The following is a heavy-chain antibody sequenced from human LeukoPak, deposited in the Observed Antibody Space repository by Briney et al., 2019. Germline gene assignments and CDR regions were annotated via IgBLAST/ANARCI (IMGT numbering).Heavy chain of an antibody. D-gene: IGHD6-19*01. V-gene: IGHV3-23*01. CDR2: ISGSGGST. Sequence: PGGSLRLSCAASGFTFSSYAMSWVRQAPGKGLEWVSAISGSGGSTYYADSVKGRFTISRDNSKNTLYLQMNSLRAEDTAVYYCAKGDSSGWYRNLKPWGQGTLVTVSS. CDR1: GFTFSSYA. J-gene: IGHJ1*01. CDR3: AKGDSSGWYRNLKP.